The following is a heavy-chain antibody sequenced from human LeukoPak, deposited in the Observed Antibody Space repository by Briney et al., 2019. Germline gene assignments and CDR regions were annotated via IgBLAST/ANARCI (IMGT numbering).Heavy chain of an antibody. CDR1: GYTLTELS. D-gene: IGHD3-22*01. J-gene: IGHJ4*02. CDR2: FYPEDGET. CDR3: ATVIGGGVYDSTRLGSYYFDY. Sequence: ASVKVSCKVSGYTLTELSMHWVRQAPGKGLEWMGGFYPEDGETIYAQKFQGRVTMTEDTSTDTAYMELSSLRSEDTAVYYCATVIGGGVYDSTRLGSYYFDYWGQGTLVTVSP. V-gene: IGHV1-24*01.